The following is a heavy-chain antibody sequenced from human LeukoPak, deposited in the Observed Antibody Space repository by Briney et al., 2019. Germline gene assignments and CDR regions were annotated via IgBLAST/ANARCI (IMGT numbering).Heavy chain of an antibody. CDR2: ISHIGRT. D-gene: IGHD4-17*01. Sequence: SETLSLTCAVSGDSFSSHYWTWIRQSPGTGLEWIGYISHIGRTNYNPSLKSRVTISIDTSKNQFSLKLRSVTAADTAVYYCARDLVTVTKGFDIWGQGTMASVSS. J-gene: IGHJ3*02. CDR3: ARDLVTVTKGFDI. CDR1: GDSFSSHY. V-gene: IGHV4-59*11.